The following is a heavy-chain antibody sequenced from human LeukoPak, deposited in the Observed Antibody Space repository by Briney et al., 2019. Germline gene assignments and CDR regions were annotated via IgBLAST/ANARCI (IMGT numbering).Heavy chain of an antibody. Sequence: PSETLSLTCTVSGGSISSGDYYWSWIRQPPGKGLEWIGYIYYSGSTYYNPSLKSRVTISVDMSKNQFSLKLSSVTAADTAVYYCAAGARYSSSSVDYWGQGTLVTVSS. CDR3: AAGARYSSSSVDY. V-gene: IGHV4-30-4*01. J-gene: IGHJ4*02. CDR1: GGSISSGDYY. CDR2: IYYSGST. D-gene: IGHD6-6*01.